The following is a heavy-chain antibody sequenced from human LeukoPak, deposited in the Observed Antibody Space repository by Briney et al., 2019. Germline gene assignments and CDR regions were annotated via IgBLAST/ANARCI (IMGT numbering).Heavy chain of an antibody. J-gene: IGHJ3*01. CDR2: ISSSSSTI. CDR3: GKDPNGNFIGAFDF. Sequence: GGSLRLSCAASGFTFSSYSMNWVRQAPGKGLEWVSYISSSSSTIYYADSAKGRFTISRDNSKGTLYLQMDSLRVEDTAVYYCGKDPNGNFIGAFDFWGQGTMVTVSS. CDR1: GFTFSSYS. D-gene: IGHD4-23*01. V-gene: IGHV3-48*01.